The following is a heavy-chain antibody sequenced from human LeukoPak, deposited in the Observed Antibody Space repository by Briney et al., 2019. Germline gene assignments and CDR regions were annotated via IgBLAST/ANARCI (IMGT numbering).Heavy chain of an antibody. D-gene: IGHD2-2*01. J-gene: IGHJ5*02. CDR3: ARDDGSTSSLRWDRWFDP. Sequence: PSETRSLTCTVSGGSISSYYWSWIRQPAGKGLEWLGRIYTSGSTNYNPSLKSRVTMSVDTSKNQFSLKLSSVTAADTAVYYCARDDGSTSSLRWDRWFDPWGQGTLVTVSS. CDR2: IYTSGST. V-gene: IGHV4-4*07. CDR1: GGSISSYY.